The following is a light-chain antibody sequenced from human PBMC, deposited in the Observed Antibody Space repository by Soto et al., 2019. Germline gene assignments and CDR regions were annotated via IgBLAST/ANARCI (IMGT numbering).Light chain of an antibody. CDR2: GAS. Sequence: EIVMTQSPATLSLSPGERATLSCRASQSVSSNLAWYQQKPGQAPRLLIYGASTRATGIPARFSGSGSGTEFTLNISSLQSEDFAVYYCQQYNNGPRTFGQGTKVEIK. J-gene: IGKJ1*01. V-gene: IGKV3-15*01. CDR3: QQYNNGPRT. CDR1: QSVSSN.